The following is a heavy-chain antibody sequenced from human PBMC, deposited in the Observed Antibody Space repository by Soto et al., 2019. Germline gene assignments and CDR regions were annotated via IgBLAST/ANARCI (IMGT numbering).Heavy chain of an antibody. J-gene: IGHJ4*02. CDR1: GFSLNTNGVG. Sequence: QITLEESGPTLVKPTQTLTLTCSFSGFSLNTNGVGVGWIRQPPGEALDWLALIYWDDDKRYSPSLKTRLTITKDTSKNQVVLKMTNMDPVDTATYYCAHRRPMSGLYNSGTFDYWGQGTLVTVSS. CDR2: IYWDDDK. CDR3: AHRRPMSGLYNSGTFDY. D-gene: IGHD3-10*01. V-gene: IGHV2-5*02.